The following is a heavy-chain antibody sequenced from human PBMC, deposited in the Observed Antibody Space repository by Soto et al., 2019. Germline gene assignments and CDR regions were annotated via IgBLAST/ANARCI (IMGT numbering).Heavy chain of an antibody. CDR1: GGSMSTSSYY. Sequence: PPETLPLTYTVSGGSMSTSSYYWGWIRQPPGKGLEWIGSIYYSGSTYYNPSLKSRVTISVDTSMNQFSLKLSSVTAADTAVYYCARMGPSQYSSGWYYYYYMDVWGKGTTVTVSS. V-gene: IGHV4-39*01. CDR3: ARMGPSQYSSGWYYYYYMDV. J-gene: IGHJ6*03. D-gene: IGHD6-19*01. CDR2: IYYSGST.